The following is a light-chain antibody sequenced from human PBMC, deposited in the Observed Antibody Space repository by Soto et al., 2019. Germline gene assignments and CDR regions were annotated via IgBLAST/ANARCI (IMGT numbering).Light chain of an antibody. J-gene: IGKJ1*01. V-gene: IGKV1-6*01. Sequence: IQMTQSPSSLSASVEDRVIITCRASQSISNHLNWYQQKPGKPPKVLIYGASNLQSGVPPRFSGSGSGTDFTLAISSLQPEDSATYYCLQDINYPWTFGQGTKVDIK. CDR2: GAS. CDR1: QSISNH. CDR3: LQDINYPWT.